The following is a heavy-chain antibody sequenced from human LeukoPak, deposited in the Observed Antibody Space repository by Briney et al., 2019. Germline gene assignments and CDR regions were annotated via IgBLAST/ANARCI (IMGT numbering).Heavy chain of an antibody. Sequence: PGGSLRLSCAASGFTFSSYEMNWVRQAPGKGLEWVSYISSSGSTIYYADSVKGRFTISRDNAKNSLYLQMNSLRAEDTAVYYCAAGHSSLNWFDPWGQGTLVTVSS. CDR2: ISSSGSTI. V-gene: IGHV3-48*03. CDR3: AAGHSSLNWFDP. CDR1: GFTFSSYE. D-gene: IGHD6-13*01. J-gene: IGHJ5*02.